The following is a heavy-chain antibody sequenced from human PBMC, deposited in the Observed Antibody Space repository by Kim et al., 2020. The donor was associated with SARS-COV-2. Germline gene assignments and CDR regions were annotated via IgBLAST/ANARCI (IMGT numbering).Heavy chain of an antibody. V-gene: IGHV3-11*06. D-gene: IGHD6-6*01. J-gene: IGHJ3*02. Sequence: KGRFTNSRDNARNSMYLQMNSLRAADTAVYYCARDFPKYSSSSVGAFDIWGQGTMVTVSS. CDR3: ARDFPKYSSSSVGAFDI.